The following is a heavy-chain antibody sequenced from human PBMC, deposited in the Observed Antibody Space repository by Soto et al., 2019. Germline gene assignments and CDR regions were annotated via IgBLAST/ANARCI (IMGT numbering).Heavy chain of an antibody. Sequence: SDTLSLTCTVSGGSISRYYWGWIRQPPGKGLEWIGSIYYSGSTYYNPSLKSRVTISVDTSKNQFSLKLSSVTAADTAVYYCASVRRGGYDSLRYYYGMDVWGQGTTVTVSS. CDR2: IYYSGST. CDR3: ASVRRGGYDSLRYYYGMDV. J-gene: IGHJ6*02. D-gene: IGHD5-12*01. V-gene: IGHV4-39*01. CDR1: GGSISRYY.